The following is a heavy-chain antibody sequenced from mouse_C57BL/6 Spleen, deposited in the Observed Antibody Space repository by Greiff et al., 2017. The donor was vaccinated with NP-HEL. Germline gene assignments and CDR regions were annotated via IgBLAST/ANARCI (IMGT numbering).Heavy chain of an antibody. V-gene: IGHV1-39*01. CDR2: INPNYGTT. J-gene: IGHJ2*01. Sequence: VQLQQSGPELVKPGASVKISCKASGYSFTDYNMNWVKQSNGKSLEWIGVINPNYGTTNYNEKFKSKATLTVDKSSSTAYMQLSSLTSEDSAVYYCARCLYYYGSSYPYFDYWGQGTTLTVSS. CDR1: GYSFTDYN. CDR3: ARCLYYYGSSYPYFDY. D-gene: IGHD1-1*01.